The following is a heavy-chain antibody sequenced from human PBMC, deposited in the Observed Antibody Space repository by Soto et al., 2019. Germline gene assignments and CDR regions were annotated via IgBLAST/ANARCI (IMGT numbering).Heavy chain of an antibody. J-gene: IGHJ4*02. Sequence: EVQLLESGGGLVQPGGSLRLSCAASGFTFTNYAMTWVRQDPGKGLEWVSISSGSGSGGSTNYADSVKGRVTIPRDNSKNTLYLQMNSLRVADTSVYYCAKDRDDYRNYVVDYWGQGTLVTVSS. CDR1: GFTFTNYA. CDR3: AKDRDDYRNYVVDY. CDR2: SSGSGSGGST. D-gene: IGHD4-4*01. V-gene: IGHV3-23*01.